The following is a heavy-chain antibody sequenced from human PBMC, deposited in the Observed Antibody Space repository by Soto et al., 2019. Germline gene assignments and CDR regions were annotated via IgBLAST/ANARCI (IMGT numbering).Heavy chain of an antibody. Sequence: QVQLQESGPGLVKPSQTLSLTCTVSNGSVNTIGYYWSWIRQHPGKGLEWLGYIYDSGISYSTYYSPSIMSRATISIDSSANRVALKLTSVTAADTAVYYCATGGSGLYGLDVWCQGTSVTVSS. CDR3: ATGGSGLYGLDV. J-gene: IGHJ6*02. D-gene: IGHD2-15*01. V-gene: IGHV4-31*03. CDR2: IYDSGISYST. CDR1: NGSVNTIGYY.